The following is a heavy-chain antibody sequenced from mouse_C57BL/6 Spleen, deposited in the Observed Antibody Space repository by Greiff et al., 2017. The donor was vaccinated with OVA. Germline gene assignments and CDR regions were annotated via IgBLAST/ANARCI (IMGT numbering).Heavy chain of an antibody. CDR3: ARDPTVVGTMDY. J-gene: IGHJ4*01. CDR1: GYSITSGYY. CDR2: ISYDGSN. V-gene: IGHV3-6*01. Sequence: EVQLQESGPGLVKPSQSLSLTCSVTGYSITSGYYWNWIRQFPGNKLEWMGYISYDGSNNYNPSLKNRISITRDTSKNQFFLKLNSVTTEDTATYYCARDPTVVGTMDYWGQGTSVTVSS. D-gene: IGHD1-1*01.